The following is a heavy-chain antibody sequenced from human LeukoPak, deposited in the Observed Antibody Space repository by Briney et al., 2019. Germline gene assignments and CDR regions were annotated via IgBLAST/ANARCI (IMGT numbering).Heavy chain of an antibody. CDR3: ARVGDGLNDAFDI. Sequence: ASVKVSCKASGYTFTGYFMNWVRQAPGQGLEWMGRINPNNGGTNYAQNFQVRVTMTRDTSIITAYMELSSLRSEDTAVYYCARVGDGLNDAFDIWGQGTMVTVSS. D-gene: IGHD5-24*01. CDR2: INPNNGGT. CDR1: GYTFTGYF. V-gene: IGHV1-2*06. J-gene: IGHJ3*02.